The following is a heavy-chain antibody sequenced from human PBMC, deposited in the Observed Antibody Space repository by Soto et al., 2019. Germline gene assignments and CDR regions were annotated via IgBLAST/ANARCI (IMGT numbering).Heavy chain of an antibody. V-gene: IGHV4-59*12. Sequence: SETLSLTCTVSGGSISSYYLSWIRQPPGKGLEWIGYIYYSGSTNYNPSLKSRVTISVDTSKNQFSLKLTSVTAADTAVYYCARDKITGLFDYWGQGTLVTVS. CDR3: ARDKITGLFDY. CDR1: GGSISSYY. J-gene: IGHJ4*02. CDR2: IYYSGST. D-gene: IGHD2-8*02.